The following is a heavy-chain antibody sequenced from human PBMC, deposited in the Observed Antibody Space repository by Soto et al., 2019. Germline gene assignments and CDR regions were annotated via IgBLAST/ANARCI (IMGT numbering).Heavy chain of an antibody. D-gene: IGHD3-10*01. CDR2: ISYDGSNK. CDR1: DFTFSSDC. J-gene: IGHJ5*02. V-gene: IGHV3-30*18. CDR3: AKTMVRGAPSNWFDP. Sequence: GESLRLSCAASDFTFSSDCMQCLRQPPAGGLEWGAGISYDGSNKYYEDSVKGRFTISRDNSKNTLYLQMNSLRAEDTAVYYCAKTMVRGAPSNWFDPWGQGTLVTVSS.